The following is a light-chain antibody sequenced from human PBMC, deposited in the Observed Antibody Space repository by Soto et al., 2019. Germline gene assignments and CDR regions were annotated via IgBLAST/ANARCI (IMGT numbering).Light chain of an antibody. J-gene: IGLJ1*01. CDR1: SSDVGDYNY. CDR2: DVT. Sequence: QSVLTQPASVSGSPGQSITISCTGTSSDVGDYNYVSWYQQHPGKAPKVMIYDVTNRPSGVSNRFSGSKSGNTASLTISGLQAEDEADYYCSSYTSSSTRVFGTGTKLTVL. CDR3: SSYTSSSTRV. V-gene: IGLV2-14*03.